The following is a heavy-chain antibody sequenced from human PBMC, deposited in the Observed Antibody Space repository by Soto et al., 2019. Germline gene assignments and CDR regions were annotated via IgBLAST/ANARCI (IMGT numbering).Heavy chain of an antibody. CDR1: GFSLSTSGVG. CDR3: AHSLLRNGETRGWFDP. V-gene: IGHV2-5*02. J-gene: IGHJ5*02. Sequence: QITLKESGPTLVKPTQTLTLTCTFSGFSLSTSGVGVGWIRQPPGKALEWLALIYWDDDKRYSPSLKSRLTINKNNSKNQVVLTMTNMDPVDTATYYCAHSLLRNGETRGWFDPWGQGTLVTVSS. D-gene: IGHD3-16*01. CDR2: IYWDDDK.